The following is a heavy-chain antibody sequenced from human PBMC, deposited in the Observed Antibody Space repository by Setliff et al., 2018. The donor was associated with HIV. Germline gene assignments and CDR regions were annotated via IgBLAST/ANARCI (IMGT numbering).Heavy chain of an antibody. Sequence: PSETLSLTCAVYGGSFNDYYWTWIRQPPGKGLEWIGEIDHSGSTKYHASLKSRVTISLDTSKNQFSLKVNSVTAADTAVYYCARDGRYSFGYNWFDPWGQGTLVTVSS. CDR2: IDHSGST. CDR1: GGSFNDYY. D-gene: IGHD5-18*01. J-gene: IGHJ5*02. V-gene: IGHV4-34*01. CDR3: ARDGRYSFGYNWFDP.